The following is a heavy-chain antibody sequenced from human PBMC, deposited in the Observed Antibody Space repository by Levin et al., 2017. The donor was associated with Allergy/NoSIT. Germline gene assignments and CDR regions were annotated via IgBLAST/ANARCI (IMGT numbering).Heavy chain of an antibody. V-gene: IGHV4-30-4*01. CDR3: ASYDFWSGYRMDV. CDR2: IYYSGST. CDR1: GGSISSGDYY. Sequence: SETLSLTCTVSGGSISSGDYYWSWIRQPPGRGLEWIGYIYYSGSTYYNPSLKSRVTISVDTSKNQFSLKLSSVTAADTAVYYCASYDFWSGYRMDVWGQGTTVTVSS. J-gene: IGHJ6*02. D-gene: IGHD3-3*01.